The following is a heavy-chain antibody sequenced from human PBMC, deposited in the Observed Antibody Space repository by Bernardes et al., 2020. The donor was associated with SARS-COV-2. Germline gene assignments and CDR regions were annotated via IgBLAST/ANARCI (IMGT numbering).Heavy chain of an antibody. CDR2: ISSSSSTI. D-gene: IGHD2-15*01. CDR1: GFTFSSYS. CDR3: ARDVRYCSGGSCYLGYYYYGMDV. V-gene: IGHV3-48*02. Sequence: LSCAASGFTFSSYSMNWVRQAPGKGLEWVSYISSSSSTIYYADSVKGRFTISRDNAKNSLYLQMNSLRDEDTAVYYCARDVRYCSGGSCYLGYYYYGMDVWGQGTTVTVSS. J-gene: IGHJ6*02.